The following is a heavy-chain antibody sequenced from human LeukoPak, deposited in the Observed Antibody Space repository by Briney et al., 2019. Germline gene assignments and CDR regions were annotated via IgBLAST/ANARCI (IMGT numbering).Heavy chain of an antibody. D-gene: IGHD3-22*01. CDR1: GFTFSSYS. V-gene: IGHV3-21*01. CDR2: ISSSSSYI. Sequence: GGPLRLSCAASGFTFSSYSMNWVRQAPGKGLEWVSSISSSSSYIYYADSVKGRFTISRDNAKNSLYLQMNSLRAEDTAVYYCARDQYYYDSSGYYSMDLDYWGQGTLVTVSS. CDR3: ARDQYYYDSSGYYSMDLDY. J-gene: IGHJ4*02.